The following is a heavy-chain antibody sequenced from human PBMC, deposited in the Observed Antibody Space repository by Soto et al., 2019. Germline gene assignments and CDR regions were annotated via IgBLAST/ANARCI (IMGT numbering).Heavy chain of an antibody. CDR3: ARVNFRAAFDI. CDR2: IYYSGST. V-gene: IGHV4-30-4*01. Sequence: QVQLQESGPGLVKPSQTLSLTCTVSGGSISSGDYYWSWIRQPPGKGLEWIGYIYYSGSTYYNRSLKSRVSMSVDTSKNQFSLKLSSVTAADTAVYYCARVNFRAAFDIWGQGTMVTVSS. J-gene: IGHJ3*02. CDR1: GGSISSGDYY. D-gene: IGHD1-7*01.